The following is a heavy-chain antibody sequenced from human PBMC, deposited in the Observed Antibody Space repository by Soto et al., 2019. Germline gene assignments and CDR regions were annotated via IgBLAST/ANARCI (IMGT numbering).Heavy chain of an antibody. D-gene: IGHD4-17*01. Sequence: PGGSLRLSCGASGFTFNNYAMHWVRQAPGKGLEWVTVISYSGNTKYYADSVKGRFTISRDNSKNTMYVEMNSLRTEDTAVYYCARSATATNVPESRYGMDVCGQGAPVTVSS. CDR3: ARSATATNVPESRYGMDV. CDR1: GFTFNNYA. J-gene: IGHJ6*02. CDR2: ISYSGNTK. V-gene: IGHV3-30*04.